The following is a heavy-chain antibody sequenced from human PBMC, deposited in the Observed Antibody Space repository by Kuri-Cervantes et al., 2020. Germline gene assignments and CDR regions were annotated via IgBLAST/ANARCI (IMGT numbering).Heavy chain of an antibody. CDR1: GFTFSSYG. V-gene: IGHV3-33*01. D-gene: IGHD1-1*01. Sequence: GESLKISCAASGFTFSSYGVHWARQAPGKVLEWVALIWNDVSNKYYVESVNGRFTISRDNAKNSLYLQMNSLRAEDTAVYYCARGGWNGWRPFDYWGQGTLVTVS. CDR3: ARGGWNGWRPFDY. CDR2: IWNDVSNK. J-gene: IGHJ4*02.